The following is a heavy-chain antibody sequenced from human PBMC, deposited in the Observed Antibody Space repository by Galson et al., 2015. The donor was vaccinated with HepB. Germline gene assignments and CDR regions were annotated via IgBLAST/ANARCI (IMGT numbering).Heavy chain of an antibody. J-gene: IGHJ6*02. CDR3: ARDGDYYDSSGYYVGRYYYYYGMDV. D-gene: IGHD3-22*01. V-gene: IGHV1-46*03. CDR2: INPSGGST. CDR1: GYTFTSYY. Sequence: SVKVSCKASGYTFTSYYMHWVRQAPGQGLEWMGIINPSGGSTSYAQKFQGRVTMTRDTSTSTVYMELSSLRSEDTAVYYCARDGDYYDSSGYYVGRYYYYYGMDVWGQGTTVTVSS.